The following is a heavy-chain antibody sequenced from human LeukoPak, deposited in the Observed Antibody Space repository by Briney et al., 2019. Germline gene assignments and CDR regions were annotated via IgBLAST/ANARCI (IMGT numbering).Heavy chain of an antibody. CDR3: ARDYDILTGYYNRYYYYGMDV. CDR1: GGSFSGYY. Sequence: SETLSLTCAVYGGSFSGYYWSWIRQPPGKGLEWIGEINHSGSTNYNPSLRSRVTIPVDTSKNQFSLKLSSVTAADTAVYYCARDYDILTGYYNRYYYYGMDVWGQGTTVTVSS. CDR2: INHSGST. J-gene: IGHJ6*02. V-gene: IGHV4-34*01. D-gene: IGHD3-9*01.